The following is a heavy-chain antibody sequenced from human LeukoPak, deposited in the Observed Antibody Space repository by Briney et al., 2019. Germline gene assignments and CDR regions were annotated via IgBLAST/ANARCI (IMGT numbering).Heavy chain of an antibody. J-gene: IGHJ2*01. CDR3: ARQQWSERYFNL. D-gene: IGHD6-19*01. V-gene: IGHV5-51*01. Sequence: GESLKISCTGSGYSFTTHWIGWVRPMPGKGLEWMGVIYPGDSDTRYSPSFQGRVTISADKSVSTAYLQWISLKASDSAIYYGARQQWSERYFNLWGRGTLVTVSS. CDR2: IYPGDSDT. CDR1: GYSFTTHW.